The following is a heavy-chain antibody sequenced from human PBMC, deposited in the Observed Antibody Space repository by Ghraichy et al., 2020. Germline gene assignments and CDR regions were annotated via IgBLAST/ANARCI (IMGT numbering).Heavy chain of an antibody. CDR1: GFTFSSYG. D-gene: IGHD3-10*01. V-gene: IGHV3-30*18. J-gene: IGHJ6*02. CDR3: AKDGSGFGEPVQGMDV. Sequence: GGSLRLSCAASGFTFSSYGMHWVRQAPGKGLEWVAVISYDGSNKYYADSVKGRFTISRDNSKNTLYLQMNSLRAEDTAVYYCAKDGSGFGEPVQGMDVWGQGTTVTVSS. CDR2: ISYDGSNK.